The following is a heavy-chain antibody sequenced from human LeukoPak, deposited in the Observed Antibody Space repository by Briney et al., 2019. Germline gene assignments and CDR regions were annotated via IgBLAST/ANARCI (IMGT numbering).Heavy chain of an antibody. J-gene: IGHJ5*02. V-gene: IGHV3-23*01. Sequence: GGSLRLSCAASGFTFSNYGMSWVRQAPGKGLEWVSAISGNGSNTYYADSVKGRFTISRDTSNNMLFLQMNSLRAGDTAIYYCAKGGSAGGPNWFDPWGQGTLVTVSS. D-gene: IGHD2-15*01. CDR3: AKGGSAGGPNWFDP. CDR2: ISGNGSNT. CDR1: GFTFSNYG.